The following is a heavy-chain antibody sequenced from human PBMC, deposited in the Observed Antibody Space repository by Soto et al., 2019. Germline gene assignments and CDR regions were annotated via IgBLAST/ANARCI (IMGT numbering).Heavy chain of an antibody. CDR3: ARQITGYSSSWIGLDY. CDR2: IKQDGSEK. J-gene: IGHJ4*02. CDR1: GFTFLSYW. D-gene: IGHD6-13*01. Sequence: GGSLRLSCAASGFTFLSYWMSGVRQAPGKGLEWVANIKQDGSEKYYVDSVKGRFTISRDNAKNSLYLQMNSLRAEDTAVYYCARQITGYSSSWIGLDYWGQGT. V-gene: IGHV3-7*01.